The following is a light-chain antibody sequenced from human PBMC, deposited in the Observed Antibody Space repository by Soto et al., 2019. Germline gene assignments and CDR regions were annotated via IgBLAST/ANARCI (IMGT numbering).Light chain of an antibody. CDR2: AAS. V-gene: IGKV1-6*01. CDR3: QQYYSYPRT. J-gene: IGKJ3*01. Sequence: AIQMTQFHSSLSASVGDRVTISCRASQGIGNALGWYQQKPGKSPKLLIYAASTLQSGVPSRFSGSGSGTDFTLTISCLQSEEFAAYYCQQYYSYPRTFGHGTKVDIK. CDR1: QGIGNA.